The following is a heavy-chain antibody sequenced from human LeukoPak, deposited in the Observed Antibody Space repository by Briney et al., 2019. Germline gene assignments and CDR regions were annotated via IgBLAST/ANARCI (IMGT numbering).Heavy chain of an antibody. D-gene: IGHD3-22*01. Sequence: SETLSLTCAVYGGSFSGYYWSWIRQPPGKGLEWIGEINHRGSTNYNPSLKSRVTISVDTSKNQFSLKLSSVTAADTAVYYCARGRDSSGYGPFDYWGQGTLVTVSS. J-gene: IGHJ4*02. CDR1: GGSFSGYY. CDR3: ARGRDSSGYGPFDY. CDR2: INHRGST. V-gene: IGHV4-34*01.